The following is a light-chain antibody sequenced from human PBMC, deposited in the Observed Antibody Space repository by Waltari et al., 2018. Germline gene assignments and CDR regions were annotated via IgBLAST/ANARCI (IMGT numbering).Light chain of an antibody. Sequence: QSALTQPASVPGPPGQSITISCTGSSDDGGRYKLVPWYQQHPGKVPKLLIFDVTDRPSGVSDRFSGSKSGNTASLTISGLQPEDEADYYCSSHTTSSTLVFGGGTRVTVL. CDR1: SDDGGRYKL. V-gene: IGLV2-14*03. CDR2: DVT. CDR3: SSHTTSSTLV. J-gene: IGLJ2*01.